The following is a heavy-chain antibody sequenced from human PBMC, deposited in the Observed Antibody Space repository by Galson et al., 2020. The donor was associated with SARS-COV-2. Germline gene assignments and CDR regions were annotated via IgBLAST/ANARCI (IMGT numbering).Heavy chain of an antibody. CDR1: GGSFSDYS. CDR3: ARGGSRPIMAFDYYYFYMDV. J-gene: IGHJ6*03. CDR2: ISHSGST. Sequence: SETLSITCAVYGGSFSDYSWTWVRQPPGKGLEWIGEISHSGSTNYSPSLKSRVFISVDTSKNQFSLRLSSVTAADTAVYYCARGGSRPIMAFDYYYFYMDVWGKGTTVTVSS. D-gene: IGHD3-10*01. V-gene: IGHV4-34*01.